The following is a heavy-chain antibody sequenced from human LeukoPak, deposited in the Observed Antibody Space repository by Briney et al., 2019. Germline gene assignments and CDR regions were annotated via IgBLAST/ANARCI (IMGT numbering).Heavy chain of an antibody. V-gene: IGHV1-2*02. CDR3: AREYYSISDY. CDR2: INPNSGGT. J-gene: IGHJ4*02. Sequence: APVKVSCKASGYTFTGYLIHWVRQAPGQGLEWMGWINPNSGGTNYAQKFQGRVTMTRDTSISTAYMELSRLTSDDTAVYYCAREYYSISDYWGQGALVTVSS. D-gene: IGHD2-21*01. CDR1: GYTFTGYL.